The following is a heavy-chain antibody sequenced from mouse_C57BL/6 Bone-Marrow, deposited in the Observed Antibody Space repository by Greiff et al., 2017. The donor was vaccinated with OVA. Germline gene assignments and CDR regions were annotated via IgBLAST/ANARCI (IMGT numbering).Heavy chain of an antibody. V-gene: IGHV14-4*01. D-gene: IGHD5-5*01. CDR2: IDPENGDT. Sequence: VHVKQSGAELVRPGASVKLSCTASGFNIKDDYMHWVKQRPEQGLEWIGWIDPENGDTEYASKFQGKATITADTSSNTAYLQLSSLTSEDTAVYYCTTFYLWDYWGQGTTLTVSS. CDR1: GFNIKDDY. CDR3: TTFYLWDY. J-gene: IGHJ2*01.